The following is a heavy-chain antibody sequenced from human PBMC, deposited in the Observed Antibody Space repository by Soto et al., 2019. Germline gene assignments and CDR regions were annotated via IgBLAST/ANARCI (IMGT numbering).Heavy chain of an antibody. CDR1: GGSISSYY. Sequence: SETLSLTCTVSGGSISSYYWSWIRQPPGKGLEWIGYIYYSGNTNYHPSLKSRVTISVDTSKNQFSLKLSSVTAADTAVYYCAKTIDSYGYFHYWGQGTLVTVSS. J-gene: IGHJ4*02. V-gene: IGHV4-59*08. CDR3: AKTIDSYGYFHY. CDR2: IYYSGNT. D-gene: IGHD5-18*01.